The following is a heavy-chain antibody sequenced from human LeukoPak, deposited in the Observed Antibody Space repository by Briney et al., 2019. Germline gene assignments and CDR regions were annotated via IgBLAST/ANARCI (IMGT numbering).Heavy chain of an antibody. CDR2: MNPNSGGT. CDR1: GYTFTSYD. D-gene: IGHD6-19*01. Sequence: GASVKVSCKASGYTFTSYDINWVRQATGQGLEWMGWMNPNSGGTNYAQKFQGRVTMTRDTSISTAYMELSRLRSDDTAVYYCAREGGSGWYAGGNWFDPWGQGTLVTVSS. V-gene: IGHV1-2*02. CDR3: AREGGSGWYAGGNWFDP. J-gene: IGHJ5*02.